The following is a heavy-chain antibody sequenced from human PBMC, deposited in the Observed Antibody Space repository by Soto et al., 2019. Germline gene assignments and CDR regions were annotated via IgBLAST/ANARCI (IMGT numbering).Heavy chain of an antibody. CDR3: AKDLLRQQLVIYYYGMDV. CDR2: ISGSGGST. CDR1: GFTFSSYA. Sequence: GGSLRLSCAASGFTFSSYAMSWVRQAPGKGLEWVSAISGSGGSTYCADSVKGRFTISRDNSKNTLYLQMNSLRAEDTAVYYCAKDLLRQQLVIYYYGMDVWGQGATVTVSS. D-gene: IGHD6-13*01. V-gene: IGHV3-23*01. J-gene: IGHJ6*02.